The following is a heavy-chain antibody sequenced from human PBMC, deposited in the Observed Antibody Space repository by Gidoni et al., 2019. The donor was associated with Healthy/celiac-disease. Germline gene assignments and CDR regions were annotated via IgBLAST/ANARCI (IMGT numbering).Heavy chain of an antibody. Sequence: STYYNPSLKSRVTISVDTSKNQFSLKLSSVTAADTAVYYCASQIIVVPAAPDYLGQGTLVTVSS. V-gene: IGHV4-39*01. D-gene: IGHD2-2*01. CDR2: ST. CDR3: ASQIIVVPAAPDY. J-gene: IGHJ4*02.